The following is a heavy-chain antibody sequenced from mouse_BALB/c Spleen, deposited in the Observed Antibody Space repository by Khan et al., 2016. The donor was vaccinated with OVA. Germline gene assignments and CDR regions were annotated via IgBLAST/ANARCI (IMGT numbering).Heavy chain of an antibody. Sequence: QIQLVQSGPELKKPGETVKISCKASGYTLTNYGMNWVKQAPGKGLKRMGWINTYTGEATYADDFKGRFAFSLETSASTAYLQINNLKNEDTATXFCSRANGNYWFAYWGQGTLVTVSA. CDR2: INTYTGEA. CDR1: GYTLTNYG. V-gene: IGHV9-3-1*01. D-gene: IGHD2-1*01. CDR3: SRANGNYWFAY. J-gene: IGHJ3*01.